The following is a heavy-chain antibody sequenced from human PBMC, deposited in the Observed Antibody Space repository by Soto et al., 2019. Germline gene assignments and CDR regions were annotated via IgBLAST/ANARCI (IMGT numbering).Heavy chain of an antibody. CDR2: IYYSGST. J-gene: IGHJ4*02. CDR3: ARDFTGYSST. Sequence: PSETLSLTCTVSGGSISSYYWSWIRQPPGKGLEWIGYIYYSGSTNYNPSLKSRVTISVDTSKNQFSLKLSSVTAADTTVYYCARDFTGYSSTWGQGTLVTVS. V-gene: IGHV4-59*01. CDR1: GGSISSYY. D-gene: IGHD6-13*01.